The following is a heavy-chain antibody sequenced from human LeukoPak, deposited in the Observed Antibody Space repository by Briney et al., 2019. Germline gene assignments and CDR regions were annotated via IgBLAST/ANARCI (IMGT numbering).Heavy chain of an antibody. V-gene: IGHV3-21*01. CDR3: ARNFES. Sequence: GGSLRLSCAGSGFTFSTSDMVWARRAPGKGLEWVSTISTTSSHLYYADSVKGRFTTSRDNAKDSLYLHMSSLRVEDTAVYYCARNFESWGQGTLVTVSS. J-gene: IGHJ5*01. CDR1: GFTFSTSD. CDR2: ISTTSSHL.